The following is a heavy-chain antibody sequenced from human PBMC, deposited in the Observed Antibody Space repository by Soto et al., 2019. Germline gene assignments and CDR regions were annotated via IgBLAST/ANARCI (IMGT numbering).Heavy chain of an antibody. CDR2: IYYSGST. CDR1: GGSISSGDYY. CDR3: ARGYYDFWSGYFNWFDP. D-gene: IGHD3-3*01. V-gene: IGHV4-30-4*01. Sequence: SETLSLTCTVSGGSISSGDYYRSWIRQPPGKGLEWIGYIYYSGSTYYNPSLKSRVTISVDTSKNQFSLKLSSVTAADTAVYYCARGYYDFWSGYFNWFDPWGQGTLVTVSS. J-gene: IGHJ5*02.